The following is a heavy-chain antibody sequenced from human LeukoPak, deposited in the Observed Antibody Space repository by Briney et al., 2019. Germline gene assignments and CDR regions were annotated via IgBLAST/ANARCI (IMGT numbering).Heavy chain of an antibody. CDR1: GFTFSSCA. J-gene: IGHJ4*02. CDR2: ISGSGGST. CDR3: AKGRSSSWYHDY. V-gene: IGHV3-23*01. Sequence: GGSLRLSCAASGFTFSSCAMSWVRQAPGKGLDWVSGISGSGGSTYYADSVKGRFTISRDNSKNTLYLQMNSLRAEDTAVYYCAKGRSSSWYHDYWGQGTLVTVSS. D-gene: IGHD6-13*01.